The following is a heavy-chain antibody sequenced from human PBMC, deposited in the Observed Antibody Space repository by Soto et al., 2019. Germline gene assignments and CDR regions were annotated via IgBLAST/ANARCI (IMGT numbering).Heavy chain of an antibody. CDR2: IGTAGDT. J-gene: IGHJ6*02. CDR1: GFTFSSYD. D-gene: IGHD6-6*01. CDR3: ARGGYSIAANYYGMDV. V-gene: IGHV3-13*04. Sequence: EVQLVESGGGLVQPGGSLRLSCAASGFTFSSYDMHWVRQATGKGLEWVSAIGTAGDTYYPGSVKGRFTISRENAKNSLYLQMNSLRAGDTAVYYCARGGYSIAANYYGMDVWGQGTTVTVSS.